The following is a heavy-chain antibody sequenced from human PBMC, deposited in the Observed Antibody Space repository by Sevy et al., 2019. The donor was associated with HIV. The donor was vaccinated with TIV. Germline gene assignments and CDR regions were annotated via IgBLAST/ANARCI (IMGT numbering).Heavy chain of an antibody. D-gene: IGHD6-6*01. CDR3: ARLYSSSSGRGLDN. V-gene: IGHV3-7*01. J-gene: IGHJ4*02. CDR2: IKEDGSGR. Sequence: GGSLRLCCAASGFTFGSYWMTWVRQAPGKGLEWVANIKEDGSGRFYVDSVRGRFTVSRDNAKKTLYLEMNNLRGEDTALYYCARLYSSSSGRGLDNWGQGALVTVSS. CDR1: GFTFGSYW.